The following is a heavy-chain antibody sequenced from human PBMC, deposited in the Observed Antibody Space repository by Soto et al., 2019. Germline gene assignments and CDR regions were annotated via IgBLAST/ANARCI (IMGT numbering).Heavy chain of an antibody. CDR2: IYYSGNT. J-gene: IGHJ4*02. D-gene: IGHD1-26*01. V-gene: IGHV4-31*03. CDR1: GGSISSSNYH. CDR3: ARRYGSAIDY. Sequence: SETLSLTCTVSGGSISSSNYHWGWIRQHPGKGLEFIGSIYYSGNTYYNPSLRSRVTISVDTSKNLFSLRLRSVTSADTAVYYCARRYGSAIDYWGQGTLVTVSS.